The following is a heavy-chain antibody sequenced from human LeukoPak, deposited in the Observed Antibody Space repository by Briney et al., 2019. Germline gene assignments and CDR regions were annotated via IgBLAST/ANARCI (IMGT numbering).Heavy chain of an antibody. D-gene: IGHD1-26*01. J-gene: IGHJ6*03. CDR2: IYTSGST. Sequence: SETLSLTCTVSGGSISSYYWSWIRQPAGKGLEWIGRIYTSGSTNYNPSLKSRVTMSVDTSKNRFSLKLSSVTTADTAVYYCAREGSYYGYYYYMDVWGKGTTDTVSS. CDR3: AREGSYYGYYYYMDV. V-gene: IGHV4-4*07. CDR1: GGSISSYY.